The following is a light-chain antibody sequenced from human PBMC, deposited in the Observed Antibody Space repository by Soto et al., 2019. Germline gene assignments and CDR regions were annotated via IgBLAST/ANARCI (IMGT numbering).Light chain of an antibody. CDR2: GNT. CDR1: SSNIGTAYD. CDR3: QTYDISLSSVV. J-gene: IGLJ2*01. Sequence: QSVLTQPPSVSGAPGQRVTISCTGSSSNIGTAYDVHWYQQFPGVAPKLLIYGNTNRPSGVPDRFSGSRSGTSASLAITGLQAEDEADYYCQTYDISLSSVVFGGGTKVTV. V-gene: IGLV1-40*01.